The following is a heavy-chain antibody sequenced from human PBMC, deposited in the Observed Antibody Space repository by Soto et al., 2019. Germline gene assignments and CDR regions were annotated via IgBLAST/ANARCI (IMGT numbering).Heavy chain of an antibody. V-gene: IGHV2-70*11. Sequence: SGPTLVKPTQTLTLTCTFSGFSLSTSGMCVSWIRQPPGKALEWLARIDWDDDKYYSTSLKTRLTISKDTSKNQVVLTMTNMDPVDTATYYCARIQDYIWEYYFDYWGQGTLVTVSS. CDR1: GFSLSTSGMC. CDR3: ARIQDYIWEYYFDY. D-gene: IGHD3-16*01. J-gene: IGHJ4*02. CDR2: IDWDDDK.